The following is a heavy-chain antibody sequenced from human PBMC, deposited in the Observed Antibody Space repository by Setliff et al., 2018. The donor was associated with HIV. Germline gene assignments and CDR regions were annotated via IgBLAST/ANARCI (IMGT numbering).Heavy chain of an antibody. V-gene: IGHV3-30*03. Sequence: GGSLRLSCAASGFTFDDYAMHWVRQAPGKGLEWVAVMSTGGGIKICADSVKGRFTISRDNSRNTLFLQMNNLRPEDTATYYCVRDPIEGGWTVGEIFDYLGQGTLVTVSS. D-gene: IGHD1-26*01. CDR3: VRDPIEGGWTVGEIFDY. CDR1: GFTFDDYA. J-gene: IGHJ4*02. CDR2: MSTGGGIK.